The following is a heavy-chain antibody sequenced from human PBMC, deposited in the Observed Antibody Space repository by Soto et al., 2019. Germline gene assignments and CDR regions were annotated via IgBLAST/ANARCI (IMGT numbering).Heavy chain of an antibody. CDR2: INPSGGST. Sequence: QVQLVQSGAEVKKPGASVKVSCKASGYTFTSYYMHWVRQAPGQGLEWMGIINPSGGSTSYAQKFQGRVTMTRDTSTSTVYMELSSLRSEDTAVYYCVRDGHGGYSYGSRYYYYGMDVWGQGTTVTVSS. D-gene: IGHD5-18*01. J-gene: IGHJ6*02. CDR1: GYTFTSYY. CDR3: VRDGHGGYSYGSRYYYYGMDV. V-gene: IGHV1-46*01.